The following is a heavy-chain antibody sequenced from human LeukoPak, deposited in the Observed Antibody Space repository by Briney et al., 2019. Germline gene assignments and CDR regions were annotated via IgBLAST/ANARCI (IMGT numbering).Heavy chain of an antibody. J-gene: IGHJ5*02. CDR1: GGSISSYY. Sequence: PSETLSLTCTVSGGSISSYYWSWIRQPPGKGLEWIGYIYYSGSTNYNPSLKSRVTISVDTSKNQFSLKLSSVTAADTAAYYCARDAGSGAWFDPWGQGTLVTVSS. CDR2: IYYSGST. CDR3: ARDAGSGAWFDP. V-gene: IGHV4-59*12. D-gene: IGHD6-19*01.